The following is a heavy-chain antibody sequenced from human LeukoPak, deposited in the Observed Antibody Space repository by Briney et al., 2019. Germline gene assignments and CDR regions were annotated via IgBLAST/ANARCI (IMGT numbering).Heavy chain of an antibody. CDR3: ARVSTTANYFDY. Sequence: PGGSLRLSCAASGFTFSDYGMHWVRQAPGKGLEWVAIIWYDGTNKYYADSVKGRFTISRDNSKNTLYLQMNGLRAEDTAVYYCARVSTTANYFDYWGQGTLVTVSS. J-gene: IGHJ4*02. CDR1: GFTFSDYG. V-gene: IGHV3-33*01. CDR2: IWYDGTNK. D-gene: IGHD4-11*01.